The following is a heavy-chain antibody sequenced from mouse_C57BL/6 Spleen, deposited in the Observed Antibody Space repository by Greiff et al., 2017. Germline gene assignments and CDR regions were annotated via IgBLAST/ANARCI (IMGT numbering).Heavy chain of an antibody. Sequence: DVQLVESEGSLVQPGSSMKLSCTASGFTFSDYDIAWFRRVPEKGLEWVTKLNDDGSSTYYLDSLKSRFIISRDNAKNILYLQMRSWKSEDKPTYYCARDYYGSSLQWYFDVWGTGTTATVS. J-gene: IGHJ1*03. CDR3: ARDYYGSSLQWYFDV. D-gene: IGHD1-1*01. CDR2: LNDDGSST. V-gene: IGHV5-16*01. CDR1: GFTFSDYD.